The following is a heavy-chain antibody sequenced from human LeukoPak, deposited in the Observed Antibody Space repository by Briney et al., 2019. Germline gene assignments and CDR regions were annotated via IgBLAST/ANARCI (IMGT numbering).Heavy chain of an antibody. CDR2: INPNSGGT. J-gene: IGHJ4*02. D-gene: IGHD3-10*01. CDR3: ARGRVLLWFGELFGYYFDY. Sequence: ASVKVSCKASGYTFTGSYMHWVRQAPGQGLEWMGWINPNSGGTNYAQKFQGRVTMTRDTSISTAYMELSRLTSDDTAVYYCARGRVLLWFGELFGYYFDYWGQGTLVTVSS. V-gene: IGHV1-2*02. CDR1: GYTFTGSY.